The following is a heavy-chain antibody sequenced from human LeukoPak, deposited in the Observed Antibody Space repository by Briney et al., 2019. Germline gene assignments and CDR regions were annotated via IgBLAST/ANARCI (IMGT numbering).Heavy chain of an antibody. CDR1: GGSISSYY. V-gene: IGHV4-59*12. CDR2: IYYSGST. D-gene: IGHD1-1*01. J-gene: IGHJ4*02. CDR3: ARDRASWVPYHFDY. Sequence: SETLSLTCTVSGGSISSYYWSWIRQPPGKGLEWIGYIYYSGSTNYNPSLKSRVTISVDTSKNQFSLKLNSVTATDTAVYFCARDRASWVPYHFDYWGQGVLVTVSS.